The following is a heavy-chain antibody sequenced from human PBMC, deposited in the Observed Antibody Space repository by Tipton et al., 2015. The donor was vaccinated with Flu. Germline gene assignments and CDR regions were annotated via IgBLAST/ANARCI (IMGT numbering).Heavy chain of an antibody. CDR3: ARNFQYDFWSGYPDAFDI. J-gene: IGHJ3*02. Sequence: LRLSCAVSGYSISSSNWWGWIRQPPGKGLEWIGYIYYSGSTYYNPSLKSRVTMSVDTSKNQFSLKLSSVTAVDTAVYYCARNFQYDFWSGYPDAFDIWGQGPMVTVSS. CDR2: IYYSGST. D-gene: IGHD3-3*01. CDR1: GYSISSSNW. V-gene: IGHV4-28*01.